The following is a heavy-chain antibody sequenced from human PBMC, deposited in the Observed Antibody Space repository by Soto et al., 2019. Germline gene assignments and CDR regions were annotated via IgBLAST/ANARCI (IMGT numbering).Heavy chain of an antibody. D-gene: IGHD3-9*01. Sequence: GGSLRLSCAASGFTFSSYGMHWVRQAPGKGLEWVAVIWYDGSNKYYADSVKGRFTISRDNSKNTLYLQMNSLRAEDTAVYYCARDKSAGAEFDWLPGDAFDIWGQGTMVTVSS. V-gene: IGHV3-33*01. CDR2: IWYDGSNK. CDR1: GFTFSSYG. J-gene: IGHJ3*02. CDR3: ARDKSAGAEFDWLPGDAFDI.